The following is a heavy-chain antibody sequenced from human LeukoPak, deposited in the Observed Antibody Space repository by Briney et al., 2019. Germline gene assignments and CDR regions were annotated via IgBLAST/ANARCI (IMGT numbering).Heavy chain of an antibody. CDR3: ASYPRYSSTPPFDY. V-gene: IGHV1-2*02. Sequence: ASVKVSWKASGYSLTGQDMHWVRQAPGQGLEWMGWINPNSGDTNYAQKFQGRVTMTRDTTISTAYMELNRLTSDDTAVYYCASYPRYSSTPPFDYWGQGSPVTVSS. D-gene: IGHD6-19*01. J-gene: IGHJ4*02. CDR2: INPNSGDT. CDR1: GYSLTGQD.